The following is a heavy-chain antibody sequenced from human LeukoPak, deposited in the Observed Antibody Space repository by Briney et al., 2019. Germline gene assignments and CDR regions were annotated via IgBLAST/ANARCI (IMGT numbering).Heavy chain of an antibody. Sequence: GASVKVSCKASGYTFTSYYMHWVRQAPGQGLEWMGIINPSGGSTSYAQKFQGRVTMTRDMSTSTVYMELSSLRSEDTAVYYCARGGWFGELWNWFDPWGQGTLVTVSS. V-gene: IGHV1-46*01. CDR2: INPSGGST. CDR1: GYTFTSYY. CDR3: ARGGWFGELWNWFDP. J-gene: IGHJ5*02. D-gene: IGHD3-10*01.